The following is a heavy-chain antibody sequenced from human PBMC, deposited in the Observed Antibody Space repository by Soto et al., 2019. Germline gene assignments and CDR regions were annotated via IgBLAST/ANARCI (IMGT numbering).Heavy chain of an antibody. J-gene: IGHJ4*02. D-gene: IGHD3-16*01. CDR1: GYTFTSNG. CDR3: ARDQVRGGVASYVN. CDR2: ISAYNGNT. Sequence: QVLLVQSGAAVKKPGASVKVSCKASGYTFTSNGITWVRQAPGQGLEWMGWISAYNGNTKYAQKVQGGVNVTADISTSTAYIELRTLRSDDTAIYYCARDQVRGGVASYVNWGQGTLVTVSS. V-gene: IGHV1-18*04.